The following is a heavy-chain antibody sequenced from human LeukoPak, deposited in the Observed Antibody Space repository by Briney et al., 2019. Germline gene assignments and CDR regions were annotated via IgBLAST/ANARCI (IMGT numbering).Heavy chain of an antibody. D-gene: IGHD5-12*01. CDR1: GYSFTAYY. CDR2: IHPNNGGT. CDR3: ARDGYSNGSGWFYP. V-gene: IGHV1-2*02. Sequence: ASVKLSCKASGYSFTAYYMHWVRQPHGQGLEWIGWIHPNNGGTKNAQKFQGRVTMTRHTSIRRAYMELSSLTSDTTVKYYSARDGYSNGSGWFYPWGQGTRVIVSS. J-gene: IGHJ5*02.